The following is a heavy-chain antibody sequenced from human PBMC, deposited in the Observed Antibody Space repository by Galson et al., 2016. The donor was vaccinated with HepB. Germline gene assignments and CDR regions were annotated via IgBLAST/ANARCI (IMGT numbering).Heavy chain of an antibody. Sequence: SETLSLTCSVSGVSVDSGDYYWIWIRQSPGKGLEWIGYIYYSGTINYNPSLKRRVSISLDTSKNQFSLNLSSVTAADTAVYYCARETAFRRITIVGDAFYICGQGKTVIVSS. CDR2: IYYSGTI. V-gene: IGHV4-61*08. CDR3: ARETAFRRITIVGDAFYI. J-gene: IGHJ3*02. CDR1: GVSVDSGDYY. D-gene: IGHD3-9*01.